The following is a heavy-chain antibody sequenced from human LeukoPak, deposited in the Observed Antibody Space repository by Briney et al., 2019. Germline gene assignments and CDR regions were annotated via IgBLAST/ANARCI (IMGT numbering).Heavy chain of an antibody. J-gene: IGHJ4*02. Sequence: PGGSLRLSCAASGFTFSSYAMSWVRQAPGKGREWVSAIIGRVGSTYYADSGTGRFTISRDNSKNTLYLQMNSLRAEDTAVYYWAEDEIGVVPARFDYWGQGTLVTVSS. CDR3: AEDEIGVVPARFDY. CDR1: GFTFSSYA. CDR2: IIGRVGST. D-gene: IGHD2-2*01. V-gene: IGHV3-23*01.